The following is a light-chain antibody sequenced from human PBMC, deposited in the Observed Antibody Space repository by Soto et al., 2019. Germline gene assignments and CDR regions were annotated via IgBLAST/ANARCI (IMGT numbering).Light chain of an antibody. CDR3: QSYDSNTPGV. CDR1: SGNIASNF. V-gene: IGLV6-57*03. CDR2: ENK. Sequence: NFMLTQPHSVSESPGKTVTISCTRSSGNIASNFVHWYQQRPGSAPTTVIYENKQRPSGVPDRFSGAIDSSSNSASLIISGLETEDEADYYCQSYDSNTPGVFGGGTKLTVL. J-gene: IGLJ3*02.